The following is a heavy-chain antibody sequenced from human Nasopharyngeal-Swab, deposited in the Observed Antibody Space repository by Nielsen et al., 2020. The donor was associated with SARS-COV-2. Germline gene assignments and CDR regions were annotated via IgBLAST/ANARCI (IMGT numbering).Heavy chain of an antibody. Sequence: ETLSLTCAASGFTFSSYNMNWVRQAPGKGLEWVSSISSSGSYIYYSDSMKGRFTVSRDNAKNSLYLQMNSLRAEDTAVYYCARDLERWLQADYYNYYGMDVWGQGTTVTVSS. D-gene: IGHD5-24*01. CDR1: GFTFSSYN. J-gene: IGHJ6*02. V-gene: IGHV3-21*01. CDR3: ARDLERWLQADYYNYYGMDV. CDR2: ISSSGSYI.